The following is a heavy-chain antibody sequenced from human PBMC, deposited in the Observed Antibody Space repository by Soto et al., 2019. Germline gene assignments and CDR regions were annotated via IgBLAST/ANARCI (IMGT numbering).Heavy chain of an antibody. J-gene: IGHJ6*02. CDR2: IYPGDSDT. V-gene: IGHV5-51*01. CDR3: ARLDGCSGGSCYSNYYYGMDV. Sequence: LKISCKGSGYSFTSYWIVWVRQMPGKVLEWMGIIYPGDSDTRYSPSFQGQVTISADKSISTAYLQWSSLKASDTAMYYCARLDGCSGGSCYSNYYYGMDVWGQGTTVTVSS. CDR1: GYSFTSYW. D-gene: IGHD2-15*01.